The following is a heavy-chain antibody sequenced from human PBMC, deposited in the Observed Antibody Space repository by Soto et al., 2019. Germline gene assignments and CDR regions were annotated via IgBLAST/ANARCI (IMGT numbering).Heavy chain of an antibody. CDR1: GFSFSTYA. CDR2: VNSGGERT. Sequence: GGSLRLSCAASGFSFSTYAMSWVRQAPGKGLEWVSRVNSGGERTYYADSVKGRFTISRDNSKNRLYLQVNSLRAEDTAVYYCAKDDFSSGSPGARPFDYWGQGTLVTVSS. V-gene: IGHV3-23*01. J-gene: IGHJ4*02. D-gene: IGHD3-10*01. CDR3: AKDDFSSGSPGARPFDY.